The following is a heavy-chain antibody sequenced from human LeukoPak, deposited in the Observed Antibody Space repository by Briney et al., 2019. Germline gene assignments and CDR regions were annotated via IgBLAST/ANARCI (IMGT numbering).Heavy chain of an antibody. CDR1: GFSLSTSGVG. Sequence: SGPTLVKPTQTLTLTCTFSGFSLSTSGVGVGWIRQPPGKALEWLALIYWNDDKRYSPSLKSRLTITKDPSKNQVVLTMTNMDPVDTATYYCAHRGWNYGSGIYYYMDVWGKGTTVTVSS. CDR3: AHRGWNYGSGIYYYMDV. D-gene: IGHD3-10*01. J-gene: IGHJ6*03. CDR2: IYWNDDK. V-gene: IGHV2-5*01.